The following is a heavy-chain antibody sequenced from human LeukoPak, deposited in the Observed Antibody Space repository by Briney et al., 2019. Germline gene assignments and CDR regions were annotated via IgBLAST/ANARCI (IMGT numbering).Heavy chain of an antibody. CDR3: VTDWNASRGSNGDY. D-gene: IGHD1-26*01. Sequence: GGSLRLSCAASGFSFTNAWMSWVRQAPGKGLEWLGRVISKSHGGTTDYAALMKGRLTISRDDSENTPFLHMNSLKTEDTAVYYCVTDWNASRGSNGDYWGQGTLVTVSS. J-gene: IGHJ4*02. CDR2: VISKSHGGTT. V-gene: IGHV3-15*01. CDR1: GFSFTNAW.